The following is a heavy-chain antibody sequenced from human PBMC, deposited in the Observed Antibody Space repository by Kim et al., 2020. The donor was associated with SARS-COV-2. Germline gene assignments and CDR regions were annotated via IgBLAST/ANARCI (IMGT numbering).Heavy chain of an antibody. V-gene: IGHV3-21*01. D-gene: IGHD3-10*01. CDR3: ASTMGGDAFDI. Sequence: IYYADSVNGRFTISRDNAKNSLYLQMNSLRAEDTAVYYCASTMGGDAFDIWGQGTMVTVSS. CDR2: I. J-gene: IGHJ3*02.